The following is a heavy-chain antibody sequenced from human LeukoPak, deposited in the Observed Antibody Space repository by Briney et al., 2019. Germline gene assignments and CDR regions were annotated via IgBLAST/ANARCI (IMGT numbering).Heavy chain of an antibody. Sequence: SETLSLTCTVSGGSISSYYWSWIRQPPGRGLEWIGYIYYSGSTNYNPSFKSRVTISVDTSKNQSSLKLSSVTAADTAVYYCARDYYDSSGYYYYYYGMDGWGQGSTVTVCS. J-gene: IGHJ6*02. CDR1: GGSISSYY. CDR3: ARDYYDSSGYYYYYYGMDG. D-gene: IGHD3-22*01. V-gene: IGHV4-59*12. CDR2: IYYSGST.